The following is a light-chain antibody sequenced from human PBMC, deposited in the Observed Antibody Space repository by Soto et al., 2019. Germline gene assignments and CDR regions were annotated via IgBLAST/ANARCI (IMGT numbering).Light chain of an antibody. CDR1: SSDVGTYDF. J-gene: IGLJ1*01. Sequence: SVLTQPRSVSGSPGQSVTISCTGTSSDVGTYDFVSWYQQHPGKAPRLMIFDVSERPSGVPDRFSGSKSGNTASLTISGLQDEDEADYYCCLYAVTFYVFGTGTKVTVL. V-gene: IGLV2-11*01. CDR3: CLYAVTFYV. CDR2: DVS.